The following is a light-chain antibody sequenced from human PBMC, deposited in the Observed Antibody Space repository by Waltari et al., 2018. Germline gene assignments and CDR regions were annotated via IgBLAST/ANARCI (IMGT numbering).Light chain of an antibody. Sequence: QSALTQPRSVSGSPGQSVTISCTGTSSDVGGYNYVSWDQQHPGKAPNLMIYDVSKRPSGVPDRFSGSKSGNTASLTISGREAEDEADYYCCSYAGSYTYVFGTGTKVTVL. CDR1: SSDVGGYNY. J-gene: IGLJ1*01. CDR2: DVS. CDR3: CSYAGSYTYV. V-gene: IGLV2-11*01.